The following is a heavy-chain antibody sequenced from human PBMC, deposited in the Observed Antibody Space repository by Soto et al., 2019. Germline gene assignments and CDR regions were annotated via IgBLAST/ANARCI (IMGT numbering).Heavy chain of an antibody. D-gene: IGHD3-10*01. CDR3: ARGFSAPYGFDY. CDR1: GFTFSGYW. CDR2: IKGDESNV. V-gene: IGHV3-74*01. J-gene: IGHJ4*02. Sequence: EVQLVESGGGLVQLGGSLRLSCAASGFTFSGYWMHWVRQVPGKGLVWVSGIKGDESNVGYADSVKGRLTISRDNVRNPLYVQMTSLKYEDTAVYYFARGFSAPYGFDYWGQGTLVTVSS.